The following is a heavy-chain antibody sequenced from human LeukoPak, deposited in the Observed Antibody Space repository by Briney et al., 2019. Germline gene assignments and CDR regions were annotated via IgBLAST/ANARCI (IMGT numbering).Heavy chain of an antibody. D-gene: IGHD6-13*01. CDR3: ARGLYSSSWYKYYFDY. Sequence: ASVKVSCKASGYTFTSYYMHWVRQAPGQGLEWMGIINPSGGSTSYAQKFQGRVTMTRNTSISTAYMELSSLRSEDTAVYYCARGLYSSSWYKYYFDYWGQGTLVTVSS. CDR1: GYTFTSYY. V-gene: IGHV1-46*01. CDR2: INPSGGST. J-gene: IGHJ4*02.